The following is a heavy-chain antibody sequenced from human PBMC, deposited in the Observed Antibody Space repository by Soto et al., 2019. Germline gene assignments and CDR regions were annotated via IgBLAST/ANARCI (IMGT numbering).Heavy chain of an antibody. V-gene: IGHV1-69*12. J-gene: IGHJ4*02. CDR1: GGTFSSYA. D-gene: IGHD5-18*01. Sequence: QVQLVQSGAEVKKPGSSVKVSCKASGGTFSSYAISWVRQAPGQGLEWMGGIIPIFGTANYAQKFQGRVTITADESTSTAYMELSSLRSEDTAVYYCASPRVDTAMVTEAPFDYWGQGTLVTVSS. CDR2: IIPIFGTA. CDR3: ASPRVDTAMVTEAPFDY.